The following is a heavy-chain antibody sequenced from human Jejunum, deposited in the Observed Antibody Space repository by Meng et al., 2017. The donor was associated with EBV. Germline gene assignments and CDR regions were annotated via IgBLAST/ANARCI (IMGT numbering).Heavy chain of an antibody. J-gene: IGHJ4*02. CDR3: AKSNDYSLNS. Sequence: QVQLQESGPGLVKPSGTLSLTCAVSGDSTSSSHWWSWVRQPPGKGLEWIGEMHPGGSTNYNPSLKSRVTISVDNSKNQFSLKLTSVTAADTAAYYCAKSNDYSLNSWGQGTLVTVSS. CDR1: GDSTSSSHW. CDR2: MHPGGST. V-gene: IGHV4-4*02. D-gene: IGHD4-11*01.